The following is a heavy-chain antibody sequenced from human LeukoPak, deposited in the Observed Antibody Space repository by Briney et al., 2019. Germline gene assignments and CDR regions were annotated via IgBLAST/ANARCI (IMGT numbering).Heavy chain of an antibody. CDR2: INAGNGNT. Sequence: ASVKVSCKASGYTFTSYAMHWVRQAPGQRLEWMGWINAGNGNTKYSQKFQGRVTITRDTSASTAYMELSSLRSEDTAVYYCARGPIVGATSPLDYWGQGTLVTVSS. J-gene: IGHJ4*02. V-gene: IGHV1-3*01. CDR1: GYTFTSYA. D-gene: IGHD1-26*01. CDR3: ARGPIVGATSPLDY.